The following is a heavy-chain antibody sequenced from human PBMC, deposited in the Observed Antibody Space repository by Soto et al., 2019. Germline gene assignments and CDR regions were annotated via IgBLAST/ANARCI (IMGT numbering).Heavy chain of an antibody. CDR3: ARHHSPLVTVAPLFDC. Sequence: QITLKESGPPLVKPTQTLTLTCTFSGFSLSTSGVGVGWIRQPPGKALEWLALIYWDDDKRYSPSLKSRLTITKDTPKNQVVLTMTNMDPVETVTYYCARHHSPLVTVAPLFDCWCQGTLVTLSS. V-gene: IGHV2-5*02. CDR2: IYWDDDK. D-gene: IGHD4-17*01. J-gene: IGHJ4*02. CDR1: GFSLSTSGVG.